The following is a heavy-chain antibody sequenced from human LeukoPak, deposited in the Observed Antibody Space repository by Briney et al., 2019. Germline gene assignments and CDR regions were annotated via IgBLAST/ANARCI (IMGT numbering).Heavy chain of an antibody. D-gene: IGHD3-10*01. CDR2: INPSSGAT. V-gene: IGHV1-2*02. Sequence: ASVKVSCKGSGYTFTPYYIHWVRQAPEQRLEWLGWINPSSGATTSAQNFQGRVTMTTDTSISAVYMELSRLTSDDTAVYYCARRGSYFDSWGQGALVTVSS. CDR1: GYTFTPYY. CDR3: ARRGSYFDS. J-gene: IGHJ4*02.